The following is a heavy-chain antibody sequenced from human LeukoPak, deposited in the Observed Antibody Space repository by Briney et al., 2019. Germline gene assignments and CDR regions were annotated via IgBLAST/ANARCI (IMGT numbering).Heavy chain of an antibody. CDR2: ISSSGSTI. CDR3: ARDSEMATIPNFDY. CDR1: GFTFSDYY. Sequence: GGSLRLSCAASGFTFSDYYMSWIRQAPGKGLEGVSYISSSGSTIYYADSVKCRFTFSRDNAKNSLYPHMNSLRAEDTAVYYCARDSEMATIPNFDYWGQGTLVTVSS. J-gene: IGHJ4*02. V-gene: IGHV3-11*01. D-gene: IGHD5-24*01.